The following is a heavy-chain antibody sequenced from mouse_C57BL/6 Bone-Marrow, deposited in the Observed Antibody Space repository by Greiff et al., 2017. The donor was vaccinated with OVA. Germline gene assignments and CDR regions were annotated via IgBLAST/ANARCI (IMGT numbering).Heavy chain of an antibody. CDR1: GYTFTSYG. CDR2: IYPRSGNT. D-gene: IGHD3-2*02. V-gene: IGHV1-81*01. CDR3: AKDSSGYGFAY. Sequence: QVQLQQSGAELARPGASVKLSCKASGYTFTSYGISWVKQRTGQGLEWIGEIYPRSGNTYYNEKFKGKAKLTADKSSSTAYMELRSLTSEDSAVYFCAKDSSGYGFAYWGQGTLVTVSA. J-gene: IGHJ3*01.